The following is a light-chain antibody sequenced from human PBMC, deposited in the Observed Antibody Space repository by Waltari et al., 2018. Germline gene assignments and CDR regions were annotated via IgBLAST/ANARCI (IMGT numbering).Light chain of an antibody. CDR2: AAS. V-gene: IGKV3-15*01. J-gene: IGKJ2*01. CDR3: QQYNNWRT. CDR1: PSISRN. Sequence: EVLMTQSPATLSVFPGERATLPCRASPSISRNLAWYQQKPGQAPRLLIYAASTRAPGIPAMFSGSWSGTDFTLSISSLQSEDVAVYYCQQYNNWRTFGQGTKLEMK.